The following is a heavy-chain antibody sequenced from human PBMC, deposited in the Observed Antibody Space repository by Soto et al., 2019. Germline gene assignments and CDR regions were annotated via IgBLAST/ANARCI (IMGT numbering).Heavy chain of an antibody. V-gene: IGHV3-7*03. Sequence: HPGGSLRLSCEGSGFSFSLYWMSWVRQAPGKGLEWVANIKRDGSEQYYADSVKGRFTISRDNAKNSLFLEINSLKAEDTAVYYCARGKTTYDSVSGEDLWGPGTLVTVSS. D-gene: IGHD3-9*01. CDR3: ARGKTTYDSVSGEDL. CDR2: IKRDGSEQ. J-gene: IGHJ5*02. CDR1: GFSFSLYW.